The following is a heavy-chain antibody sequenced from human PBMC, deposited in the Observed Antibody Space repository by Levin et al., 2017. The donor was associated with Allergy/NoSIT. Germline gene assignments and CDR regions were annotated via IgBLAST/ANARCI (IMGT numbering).Heavy chain of an antibody. J-gene: IGHJ4*02. CDR2: IDWDDDK. CDR3: ARSSPGGFSYGHHFDY. D-gene: IGHD5-18*01. CDR1: GFSLTTSAMC. V-gene: IGHV2-70*11. Sequence: SGPTLVKPTQTLTLTCTFSGFSLTTSAMCVSWIRQPPGKALEWLARIDWDDDKYYSTSLKTRLSISKDTSKNQVVLTMTNMDPVDTATYYFARSSPGGFSYGHHFDYWGQGTLVAVSS.